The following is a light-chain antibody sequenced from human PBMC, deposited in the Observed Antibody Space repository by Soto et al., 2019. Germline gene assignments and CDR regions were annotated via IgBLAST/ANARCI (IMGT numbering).Light chain of an antibody. V-gene: IGLV1-47*01. Sequence: QSVLTQPPSASGTPGQRVTISCSGSSSNIGNNYVSWYQQLPGSAPKLLIYRNNQRPSGVPDRFSGSKSGTSASLAVSGLRSEDESDYYCAAWDDSLSGVVFGGGTKL. CDR3: AAWDDSLSGVV. CDR1: SSNIGNNY. CDR2: RNN. J-gene: IGLJ2*01.